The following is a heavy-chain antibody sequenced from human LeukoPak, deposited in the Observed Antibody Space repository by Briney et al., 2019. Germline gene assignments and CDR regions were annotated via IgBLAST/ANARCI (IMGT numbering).Heavy chain of an antibody. D-gene: IGHD3-22*01. CDR3: ARESTYYYDSSGYTPFHAFGI. Sequence: GGSLRLSYAASGFTFSDYYMSWIRQAPGKGLEWVSYISSSSSYTNYADSVKGRFTISRDNAKNSLYLQMNSLRAEDTAVYYCARESTYYYDSSGYTPFHAFGIWGQGTMVTVSS. V-gene: IGHV3-11*06. J-gene: IGHJ3*02. CDR1: GFTFSDYY. CDR2: ISSSSSYT.